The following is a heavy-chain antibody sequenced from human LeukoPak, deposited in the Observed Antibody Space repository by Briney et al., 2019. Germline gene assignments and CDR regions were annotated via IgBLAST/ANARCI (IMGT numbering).Heavy chain of an antibody. V-gene: IGHV4-39*02. CDR1: GGSISSSSYY. Sequence: SETLSLTCTVSGGSISSSSYYWGWIRQPPGKGLGYIGSIYYSGSTYYNPSLKSRVTISVDTSKNQFALKLSSVTAADTAVYYCARDTGSFDYWGQGTLVTVSS. CDR3: ARDTGSFDY. J-gene: IGHJ4*02. CDR2: IYYSGST. D-gene: IGHD2-8*02.